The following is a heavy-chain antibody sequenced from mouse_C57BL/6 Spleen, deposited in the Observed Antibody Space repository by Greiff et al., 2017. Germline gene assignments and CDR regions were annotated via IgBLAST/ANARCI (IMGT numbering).Heavy chain of an antibody. CDR3: ARLIYDGYYGFAY. Sequence: EVQLQQSGPELVKPGASVKISCKASGYTFTDYYMNWVKQSHGKSLEWIGDINPNNGGTRYNQKFKGKATLTVDKSSSPAYMELRSLTSEDSAVYYCARLIYDGYYGFAYGGQGTLVTVSA. V-gene: IGHV1-26*01. CDR2: INPNNGGT. CDR1: GYTFTDYY. D-gene: IGHD2-3*01. J-gene: IGHJ3*01.